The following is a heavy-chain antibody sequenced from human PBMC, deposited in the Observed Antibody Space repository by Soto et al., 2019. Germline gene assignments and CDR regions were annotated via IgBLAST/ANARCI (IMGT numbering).Heavy chain of an antibody. CDR1: GYTFTSYD. J-gene: IGHJ6*02. Sequence: QVQLVQSGAEVKKPGASVKVSCKASGYTFTSYDINWVRQATGQGLEWMGWMNPNSGNTGYAQKFRGRITMTRNTSISTAYMELSSLRSEDTAVYYCARERTGTTSMDVWGQGTTVTVSS. V-gene: IGHV1-8*01. D-gene: IGHD1-1*01. CDR3: ARERTGTTSMDV. CDR2: MNPNSGNT.